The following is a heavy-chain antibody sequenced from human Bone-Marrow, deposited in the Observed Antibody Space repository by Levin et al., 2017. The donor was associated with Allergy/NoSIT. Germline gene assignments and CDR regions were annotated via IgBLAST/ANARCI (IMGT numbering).Heavy chain of an antibody. Sequence: GESLKISCAASGFTFSSYXMDWXXXXXXKGLEWVALISYDGNKQYYVDSVKGRFTISRDNSKNTVYLHMSSLRAEDTAVYYCVKEQGSYDFHHYGMDVWGQGTTVTVSS. D-gene: IGHD3-10*01. V-gene: IGHV3-30*18. J-gene: IGHJ6*02. CDR2: ISYDGNKQ. CDR3: VKEQGSYDFHHYGMDV. CDR1: GFTFSSYX.